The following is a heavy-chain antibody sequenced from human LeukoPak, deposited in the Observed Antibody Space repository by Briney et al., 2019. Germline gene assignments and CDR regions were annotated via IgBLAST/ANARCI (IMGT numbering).Heavy chain of an antibody. D-gene: IGHD4-23*01. V-gene: IGHV3-74*01. Sequence: GGSLRLSCAASGFTFSTYWMHCVRQAPGKGLVWVSHINSDGSSTNYADSVKGRFAISRDNAKNTLYLQMNSLRAEDTAVYYCARGTVVTPAHLYWGQGTLVTVSS. CDR1: GFTFSTYW. CDR3: ARGTVVTPAHLY. J-gene: IGHJ4*02. CDR2: INSDGSST.